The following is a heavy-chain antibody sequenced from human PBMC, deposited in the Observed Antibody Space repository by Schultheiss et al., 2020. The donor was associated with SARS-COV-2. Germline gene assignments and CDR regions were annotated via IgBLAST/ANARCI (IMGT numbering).Heavy chain of an antibody. V-gene: IGHV4-4*07. CDR2: IYTSGST. CDR1: GGSISSYY. J-gene: IGHJ4*02. CDR3: ARDGSGIVATGFFLLDY. Sequence: SETLSLTCTVSGGSISSYYWSWIRQPAGKGLEWIGRIYTSGSTNYNPSLKSRVTMSVDTSKNQFSLKLSSVTAADTAVYYCARDGSGIVATGFFLLDYWGQGTLVTVSS. D-gene: IGHD5-12*01.